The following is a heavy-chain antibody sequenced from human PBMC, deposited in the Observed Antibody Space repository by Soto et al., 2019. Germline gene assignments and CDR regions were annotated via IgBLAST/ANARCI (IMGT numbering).Heavy chain of an antibody. CDR2: ISRGGST. Sequence: EVQLVETGGGLIQPGGSLRLSCAVSGFTVSSNYMNWVRQAPGKGLEWVSVISRGGSTESADAVKGRFTISRDNSKNTMYLQMNSLRAEEPAVYYCATGLSLSEWWFDYWGQGTLVTVSS. J-gene: IGHJ4*02. CDR1: GFTVSSNY. V-gene: IGHV3-53*02. D-gene: IGHD2-8*01. CDR3: ATGLSLSEWWFDY.